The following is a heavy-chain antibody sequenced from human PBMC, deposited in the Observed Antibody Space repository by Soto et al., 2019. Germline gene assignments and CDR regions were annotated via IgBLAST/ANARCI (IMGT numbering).Heavy chain of an antibody. D-gene: IGHD6-13*01. CDR1: GGSISSYY. CDR2: IYTSGST. J-gene: IGHJ6*02. V-gene: IGHV4-4*07. CDR3: ARDEQQLVKGTYYYYYYGMDV. Sequence: SETLSLTCTVSGGSISSYYWSWIRQPAGKGLEWIGRIYTSGSTNYNPSLKSRVTMSVDTSKNQFSLMLSSVTAADTAVYYCARDEQQLVKGTYYYYYYGMDVWGQGTTVTVSS.